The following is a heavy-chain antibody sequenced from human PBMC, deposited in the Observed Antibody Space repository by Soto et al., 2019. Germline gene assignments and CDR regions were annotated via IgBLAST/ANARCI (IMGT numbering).Heavy chain of an antibody. CDR1: GGSISSSSYY. CDR3: ARHQPITTVTTLSMYGMDV. Sequence: QLQLQESGPGLVKPSETLSLTCTVSGGSISSSSYYWGWIRQPPGKGLEWIGRIYYSGSTYYNPSLKSRVTISVDTSKNQFSLKLSAVTAADTAVYYCARHQPITTVTTLSMYGMDVWGQGTTVTVSS. J-gene: IGHJ6*02. CDR2: IYYSGST. D-gene: IGHD4-17*01. V-gene: IGHV4-39*01.